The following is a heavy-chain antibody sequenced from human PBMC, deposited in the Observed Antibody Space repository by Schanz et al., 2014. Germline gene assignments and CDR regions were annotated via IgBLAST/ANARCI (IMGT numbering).Heavy chain of an antibody. Sequence: VQLVESGGGLVKPGGSVRLSCAASGFTFSSYAMSWVRQAPGKGLEWVSAISGSGETTYYADSVKGRFTISRDNSKNTLYLQMNSLRAEDTAVYYCARDRQQLVGRIGYYYGMDVWGQGTTVTVSS. D-gene: IGHD6-13*01. V-gene: IGHV3-23*04. J-gene: IGHJ6*02. CDR3: ARDRQQLVGRIGYYYGMDV. CDR2: ISGSGETT. CDR1: GFTFSSYA.